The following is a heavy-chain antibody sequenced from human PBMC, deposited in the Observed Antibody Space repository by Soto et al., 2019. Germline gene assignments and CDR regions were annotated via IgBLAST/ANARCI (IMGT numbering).Heavy chain of an antibody. CDR3: ASDYDILNGTIWWDGMDV. CDR2: ISYDGSNK. V-gene: IGHV3-30-3*01. CDR1: GFTFSSYA. Sequence: GGSLRLSCAASGFTFSSYAMHWVRQAPGKGLEWVAVISYDGSNKYYADSVKGRFTISRDNSKNTLYLQMNSLRAEDTAVYYCASDYDILNGTIWWDGMDVWGQGTTVTVSS. D-gene: IGHD3-9*01. J-gene: IGHJ6*02.